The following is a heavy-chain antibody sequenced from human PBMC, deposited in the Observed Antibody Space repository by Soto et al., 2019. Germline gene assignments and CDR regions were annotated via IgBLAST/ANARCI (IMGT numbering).Heavy chain of an antibody. V-gene: IGHV1-8*01. CDR1: GYIFTSYD. D-gene: IGHD3-22*01. Sequence: ASVKVSCKASGYIFTSYDINWVRQATGQWLEWIGWINPNSGNTGYAQKFQGRVTMTRSTSISTAYMELSSLRSEDTAVYYCARIDYDSSGYYYVSYYYGMDVWGQGTTVTVSS. CDR2: INPNSGNT. CDR3: ARIDYDSSGYYYVSYYYGMDV. J-gene: IGHJ6*02.